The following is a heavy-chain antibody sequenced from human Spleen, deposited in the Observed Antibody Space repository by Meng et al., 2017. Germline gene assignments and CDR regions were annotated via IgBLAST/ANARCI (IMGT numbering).Heavy chain of an antibody. Sequence: ASVKVSCKTSGYTFTGYFIHWVRQAPGQGLERMGRINPNSGTTNYAQNFQGRVTMTRDTSLTTAYMELSRLTSDDTAVYYCARVKSGYWGQGTLVTVSS. D-gene: IGHD1-26*01. V-gene: IGHV1-2*06. CDR2: INPNSGTT. CDR3: ARVKSGY. CDR1: GYTFTGYF. J-gene: IGHJ4*02.